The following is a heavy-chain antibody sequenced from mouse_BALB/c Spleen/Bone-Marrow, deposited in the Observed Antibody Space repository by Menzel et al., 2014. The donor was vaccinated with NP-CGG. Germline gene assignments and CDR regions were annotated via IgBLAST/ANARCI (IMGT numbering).Heavy chain of an antibody. CDR3: ARLHYYGLSAY. Sequence: DVQLVESGGGLVQPGGSLKLSCAASGFDFSRYWMSWVRQAPGKGLEWIGEINPDSSTINYKPSLKDKFIISRDNAKNTLYLQMSKVRSEDTALYYCARLHYYGLSAYWGQGTLVTVSA. CDR2: INPDSSTI. CDR1: GFDFSRYW. J-gene: IGHJ3*01. V-gene: IGHV4-1*02. D-gene: IGHD1-2*01.